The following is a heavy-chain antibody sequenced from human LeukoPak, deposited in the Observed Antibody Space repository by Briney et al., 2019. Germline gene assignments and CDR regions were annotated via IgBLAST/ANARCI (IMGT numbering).Heavy chain of an antibody. CDR3: ARRIAAAGVGIVY. CDR1: GGTFSSYA. J-gene: IGHJ4*02. V-gene: IGHV1-69*01. D-gene: IGHD6-13*01. Sequence: ASVKVSCKASGGTFSSYAISWVRQAPGQGLEWMGGIIPIFGTANYAQKFQGRVTITADESTSTAYMELSSLRSEDTAVYYCARRIAAAGVGIVYWGQGTLVTVSS. CDR2: IIPIFGTA.